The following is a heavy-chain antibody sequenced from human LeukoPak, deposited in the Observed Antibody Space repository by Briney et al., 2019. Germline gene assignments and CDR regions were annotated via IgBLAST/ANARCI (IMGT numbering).Heavy chain of an antibody. Sequence: GRSLRLSCAASGFTFSSYAMNWVRQAPGKGLEWVAVISNDGRDKYYVDSVKGRFSISRDNSNNSLYVQMNSLRAEDTAVYYCARDTFTTMAAPVDYWGQGTLVTVSS. J-gene: IGHJ4*02. CDR3: ARDTFTTMAAPVDY. D-gene: IGHD4/OR15-4a*01. CDR1: GFTFSSYA. V-gene: IGHV3-30*04. CDR2: ISNDGRDK.